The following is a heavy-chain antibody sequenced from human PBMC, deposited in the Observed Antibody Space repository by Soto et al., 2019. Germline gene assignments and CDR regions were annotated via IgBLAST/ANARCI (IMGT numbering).Heavy chain of an antibody. D-gene: IGHD3-22*01. CDR3: ARGPPPTIIPKNWFDP. CDR2: MNPNSGNT. V-gene: IGHV1-8*01. CDR1: GYTFTSYD. Sequence: ASVKVSCKASGYTFTSYDINWVRQATGQGLEWMGWMNPNSGNTGYAQKFQGRVTMARNTSISTAYMELSSLRSEDTAVYYCARGPPPTIIPKNWFDPWGQGTLVTVSS. J-gene: IGHJ5*02.